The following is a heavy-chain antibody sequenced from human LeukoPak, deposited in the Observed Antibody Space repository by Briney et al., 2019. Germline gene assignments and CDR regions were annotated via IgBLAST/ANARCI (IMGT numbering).Heavy chain of an antibody. CDR1: GDSISGTNW. J-gene: IGHJ5*02. Sequence: SETLSLTCAVSGDSISGTNWWSWVRQSPGKGLEWIGEMYHTGSSNYNPSLKSRVTISVDKSKNQFSLRLSSVTAADTAVYYCSRLYGDYGWFDPWGQGTLVTVSS. D-gene: IGHD4-17*01. V-gene: IGHV4-4*02. CDR2: MYHTGSS. CDR3: SRLYGDYGWFDP.